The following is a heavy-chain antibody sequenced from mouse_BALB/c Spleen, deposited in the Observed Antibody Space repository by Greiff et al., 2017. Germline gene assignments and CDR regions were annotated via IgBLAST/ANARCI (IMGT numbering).Heavy chain of an antibody. V-gene: IGHV1-80*01. D-gene: IGHD1-1*01. Sequence: SGAELVRPGSSVKISCKASGYAFSSYWMNWVKQRPGQGLEWIGQIYPGDGDTNYNGKFKGKATLTADKSSSTAYMQLSSLTSEDSAVYFCARGYYGSRFDYWGQGTTLTVSS. CDR2: IYPGDGDT. J-gene: IGHJ2*01. CDR3: ARGYYGSRFDY. CDR1: GYAFSSYW.